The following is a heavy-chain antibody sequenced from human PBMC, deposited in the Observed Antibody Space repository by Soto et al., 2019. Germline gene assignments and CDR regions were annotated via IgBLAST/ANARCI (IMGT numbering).Heavy chain of an antibody. CDR2: IIPIFGTA. J-gene: IGHJ6*02. CDR3: ARGTRGYDFWSGYPPRYYYYGMDV. CDR1: GGTFSSYA. V-gene: IGHV1-69*01. D-gene: IGHD3-3*01. Sequence: QVQLVQSGAEVKKPGSSVKVSCKASGGTFSSYAISWVRQAPGQGLEWMGGIIPIFGTANYAQKFQGRVTITADESTSTAYMELSRLRSEDTAVYYCARGTRGYDFWSGYPPRYYYYGMDVWGQGTTVTVSS.